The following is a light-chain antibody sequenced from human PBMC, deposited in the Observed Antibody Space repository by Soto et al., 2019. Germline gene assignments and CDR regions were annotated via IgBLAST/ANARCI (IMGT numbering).Light chain of an antibody. CDR3: QQYGSSHSWT. V-gene: IGKV1-12*01. Sequence: DIHMSQSPSSVSASVGDRFTITCRASQGISSWLAWYQKKPVKAPNLLXYAASSLQSGVPSRFSGSGSGTDFTLTISRLEHEDFAVYYCQQYGSSHSWTFGQGTKVDIK. J-gene: IGKJ1*01. CDR2: AAS. CDR1: QGISSW.